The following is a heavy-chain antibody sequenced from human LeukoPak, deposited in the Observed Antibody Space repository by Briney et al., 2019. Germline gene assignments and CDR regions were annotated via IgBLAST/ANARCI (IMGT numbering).Heavy chain of an antibody. CDR1: GFTFSSYG. D-gene: IGHD4-17*01. CDR2: ISSSSSYI. J-gene: IGHJ4*02. Sequence: GGSLRLSCAASGFTFSSYGMNWVRQAPGKGLEWVSSISSSSSYIYYADSVKGRFTISRDNAKNSLYLQMNSLRAEDTAVYYCARDDYGDYLGIYWGQGTLVTVSS. V-gene: IGHV3-21*01. CDR3: ARDDYGDYLGIY.